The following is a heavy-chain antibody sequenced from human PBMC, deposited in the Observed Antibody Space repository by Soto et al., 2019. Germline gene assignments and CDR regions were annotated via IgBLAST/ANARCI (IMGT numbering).Heavy chain of an antibody. CDR3: ATRIAAAGKKPYYYYGMDV. D-gene: IGHD6-13*01. V-gene: IGHV1-69*13. CDR1: GGTFSSYA. CDR2: IIPIFGTA. J-gene: IGHJ6*02. Sequence: SVKVSCTASGGTFSSYAISWVRQAPGQGLEWMGGIIPIFGTANYAQKFQGRVTITVDESTSTAYMELSSLRSEDTAVYYCATRIAAAGKKPYYYYGMDVWGQGTTVTVSS.